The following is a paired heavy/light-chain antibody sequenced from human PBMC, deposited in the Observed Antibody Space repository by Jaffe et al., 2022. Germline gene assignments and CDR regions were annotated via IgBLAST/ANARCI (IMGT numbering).Light chain of an antibody. Sequence: QSVLTQPPSASGTPGQSVTISCSGTFSNIGTNYVYWYQQLPGAAPKLIMYWNDKRPSGVPDRFSGSKSDTSASLAISGLRSDDEADYYCAGWDDSLGGHWVFGGGTKLTVL. V-gene: IGLV1-47*01. CDR2: WND. CDR1: FSNIGTNY. J-gene: IGLJ3*02. CDR3: AGWDDSLGGHWV.
Heavy chain of an antibody. V-gene: IGHV4-61*02. CDR2: IYSWGNT. J-gene: IGHJ4*02. CDR3: AKDLPRRSCK. D-gene: IGHD3-10*01. Sequence: QVQLQESGPGLVRPSQTLSLTCTVSGDSLIKNNYYWSWVRQPAGKGLEWIGRIYSWGNTTYNPSLKSRVTISFDLSKNEFSLKLTSVTAADTAVYYCAKDLPRRSCKWGQGVLVTVSS. CDR1: GDSLIKNNYY.